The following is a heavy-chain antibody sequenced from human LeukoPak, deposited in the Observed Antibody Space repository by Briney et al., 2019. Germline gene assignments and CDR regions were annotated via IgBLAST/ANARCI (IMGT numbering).Heavy chain of an antibody. D-gene: IGHD4-11*01. Sequence: SETLSLTCTVSGGSISSYYWSWIRQPPGKGLEWIGYIYYSGSTNYNPSLKSRATISVDTSKNQFSLKLSSVTAADTAVYYCARTFSYSNRWFDYWGQGTLVTVSS. V-gene: IGHV4-59*01. J-gene: IGHJ4*02. CDR2: IYYSGST. CDR3: ARTFSYSNRWFDY. CDR1: GGSISSYY.